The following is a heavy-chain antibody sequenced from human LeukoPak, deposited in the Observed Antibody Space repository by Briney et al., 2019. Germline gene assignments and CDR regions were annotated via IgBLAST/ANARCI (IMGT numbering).Heavy chain of an antibody. V-gene: IGHV1-2*02. Sequence: GASVKVSCKASGYTFTGYYLHWVRQAPGQGLEWMGWINPDSSDTNYLQKFQGRVTMTRDTSISTAYMELSRLRSDDTAVYYCTRDLLGGSGTFDPWGQGTLVTVSS. D-gene: IGHD3-10*01. CDR2: INPDSSDT. J-gene: IGHJ5*02. CDR1: GYTFTGYY. CDR3: TRDLLGGSGTFDP.